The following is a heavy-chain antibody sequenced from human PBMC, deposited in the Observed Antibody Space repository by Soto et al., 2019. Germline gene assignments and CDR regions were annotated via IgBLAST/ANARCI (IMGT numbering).Heavy chain of an antibody. Sequence: SETLSLTCTVSGGSVSSGSYYWSWIRQPPGKGLEWIGYIYYSGSTNYNPSLKSRVTISVDTSKNQFSLKLSSVTAADTAVYYCAREGVVYYFDYWGQGTLVTVSS. CDR2: IYYSGST. V-gene: IGHV4-61*01. J-gene: IGHJ4*02. D-gene: IGHD2-15*01. CDR3: AREGVVYYFDY. CDR1: GGSVSSGSYY.